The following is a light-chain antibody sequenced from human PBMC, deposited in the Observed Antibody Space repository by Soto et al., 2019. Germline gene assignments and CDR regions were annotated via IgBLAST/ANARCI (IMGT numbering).Light chain of an antibody. CDR1: SSDVGGYNY. J-gene: IGLJ1*01. Sequence: QSVLTQPRSLSGSPGQSVTISCTGTSSDVGGYNYVSWYQQHPGKAPKLMIYDVSKRPSGVPDRFYGSKSGNTASLTISGLQAEDEADYYCCSYAGSYRVFGTGTKVTVL. V-gene: IGLV2-11*01. CDR3: CSYAGSYRV. CDR2: DVS.